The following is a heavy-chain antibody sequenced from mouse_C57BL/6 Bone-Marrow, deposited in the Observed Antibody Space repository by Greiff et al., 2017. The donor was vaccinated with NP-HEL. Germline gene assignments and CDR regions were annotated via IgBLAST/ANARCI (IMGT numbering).Heavy chain of an antibody. V-gene: IGHV5-4*01. D-gene: IGHD1-1*01. J-gene: IGHJ4*01. CDR3: SRDVHYYGSSYDFAMDY. CDR1: GFTFSSYA. Sequence: EVKLVESGGGLVKPGGSLKLSCAASGFTFSSYAMSWVRQTPEKRLEWVATISDGGSYTYYPDNVKGRFTISSDNATNNLYLQMSHLKSEDTAMYYCSRDVHYYGSSYDFAMDYWGQGTSVTVSS. CDR2: ISDGGSYT.